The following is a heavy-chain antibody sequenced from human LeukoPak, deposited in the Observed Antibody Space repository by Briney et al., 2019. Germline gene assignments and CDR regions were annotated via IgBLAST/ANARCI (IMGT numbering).Heavy chain of an antibody. V-gene: IGHV3-48*04. CDR2: ISSSSSTI. Sequence: QPGGSLRLSCAASGFTFSRYSMNWVRQAPGKGLEWVSYISSSSSTIYYADSVKGRFTISRDNAKNSLYLQMNSLRAEDTAVYYCARDRALYYGSGSSDYYYYYGMDVWGQGTTVTVSS. CDR3: ARDRALYYGSGSSDYYYYYGMDV. CDR1: GFTFSRYS. D-gene: IGHD3-10*01. J-gene: IGHJ6*02.